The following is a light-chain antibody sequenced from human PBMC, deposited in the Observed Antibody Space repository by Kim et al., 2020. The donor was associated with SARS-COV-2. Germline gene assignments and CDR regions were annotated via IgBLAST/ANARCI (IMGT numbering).Light chain of an antibody. V-gene: IGLV6-57*03. CDR3: QSDDSNNWV. CDR2: EDN. CDR1: SGSHANNY. J-gene: IGLJ3*02. Sequence: GKPLTTPGARSSGSHANNYVQWYQQRPGSAPTTLIYEDNQRPSGVPDRFSGSIDSSSNSASLTISGLKTEDEADYYCQSDDSNNWVFGGGTQLTVL.